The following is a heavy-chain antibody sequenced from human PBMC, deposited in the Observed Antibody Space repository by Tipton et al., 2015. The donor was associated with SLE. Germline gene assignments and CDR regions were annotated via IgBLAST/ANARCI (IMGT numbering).Heavy chain of an antibody. D-gene: IGHD6-19*01. V-gene: IGHV3-74*01. CDR3: ARAVADWGWLVVY. CDR2: IDTDGNST. J-gene: IGHJ4*02. CDR1: GFTFNSHW. Sequence: SLRLSCAASGFTFNSHWMHWVRQTPGKGLLWVSRIDTDGNSTAYADSVKGRFTISRDNSKNTVYLQMNSLRAEDTAVYYCARAVADWGWLVVYWGRGTQVTVSS.